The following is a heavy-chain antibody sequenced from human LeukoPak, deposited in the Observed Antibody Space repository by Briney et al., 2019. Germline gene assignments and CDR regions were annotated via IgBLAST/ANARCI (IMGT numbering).Heavy chain of an antibody. CDR1: GGSISSFH. CDR3: ARLRALLWFGEHHYYFDY. Sequence: PSETLSLTCTVSGGSISSFHWSWIRQPPGKGLEHIGNIYDSGSTYYNPSLKSRVTISVDTSKNQFSLKLSSVTAADTAVYYCARLRALLWFGEHHYYFDYWGQGTLVTVSS. CDR2: IYDSGST. V-gene: IGHV4-59*08. J-gene: IGHJ4*02. D-gene: IGHD3-10*01.